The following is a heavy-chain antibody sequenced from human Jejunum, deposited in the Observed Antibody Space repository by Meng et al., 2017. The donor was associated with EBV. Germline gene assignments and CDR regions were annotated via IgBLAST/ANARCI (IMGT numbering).Heavy chain of an antibody. CDR2: IYYSGST. CDR1: GGSVNSGNVY. D-gene: IGHD5-12*01. Sequence: QLQMQESCPGLVKPSETLSLTCTVSGGSVNSGNVYWSWIRQPPGKGLEWIGYIYYSGSTNYIPSLKSRVTISLDTSKNQFSLKLSSVTAADTAVYYCAGLRYSGYDRAFDYWGQGALVTVPS. V-gene: IGHV4-61*01. CDR3: AGLRYSGYDRAFDY. J-gene: IGHJ4*02.